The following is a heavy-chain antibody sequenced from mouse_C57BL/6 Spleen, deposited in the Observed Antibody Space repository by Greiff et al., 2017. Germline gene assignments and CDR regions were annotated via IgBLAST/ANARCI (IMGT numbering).Heavy chain of an antibody. V-gene: IGHV1-61*01. CDR1: GYSFTSYW. CDR3: ARSYSNYGLFAY. Sequence: QVQLKQPGAELVRPGSSVKLSCKASGYSFTSYWMDWVKQRPGQGLEWIGNIYPSDSETHYNQKFKDKATLTVDKSSSTAYMQLSSLTSEDSAVYYCARSYSNYGLFAYWGQGTLVTVSA. CDR2: IYPSDSET. J-gene: IGHJ3*01. D-gene: IGHD2-5*01.